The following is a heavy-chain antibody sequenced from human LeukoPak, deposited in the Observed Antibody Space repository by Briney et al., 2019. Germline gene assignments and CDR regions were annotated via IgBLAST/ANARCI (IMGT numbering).Heavy chain of an antibody. CDR3: AKAATYFYGSVTYDWFES. CDR2: VESNGLT. Sequence: GGSLRLSCEASGFTFSSYWMHWVRQIPGKGLMWVSRVESNGLTLYADSVRDRFTISRDNGKNTIYLQMNSLRVDDTAIYYCAKAATYFYGSVTYDWFESWGQGTLVTVSS. D-gene: IGHD3-10*01. CDR1: GFTFSSYW. J-gene: IGHJ5*01. V-gene: IGHV3-74*01.